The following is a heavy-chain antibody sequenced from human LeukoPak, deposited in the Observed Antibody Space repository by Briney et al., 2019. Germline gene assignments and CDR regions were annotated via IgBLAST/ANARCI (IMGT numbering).Heavy chain of an antibody. V-gene: IGHV4-59*01. CDR3: AREGIAAAGTLFDY. Sequence: PETLSLTCTVSGGSISSYYWSWIRQPPGKGLEWIGYIYYSGSANYNPSLKSRVTISVDTSKNQFSLKLSSVTAADTAVYYCAREGIAAAGTLFDYWGQGTLVTVSS. CDR1: GGSISSYY. CDR2: IYYSGSA. J-gene: IGHJ4*02. D-gene: IGHD6-13*01.